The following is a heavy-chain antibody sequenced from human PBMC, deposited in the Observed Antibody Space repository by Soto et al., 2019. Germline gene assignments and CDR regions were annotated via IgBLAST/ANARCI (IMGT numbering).Heavy chain of an antibody. Sequence: GASVKVSCKASGGTFSSYAISWVRQAPGQGLEWMGGVIPIFGTANYAQKFQGRVTITADESTSTAYMELSSLRSEDTAVYYCARDCSSTSCYATGSYYYGMDVWGQGTTVTLSS. CDR2: VIPIFGTA. CDR3: ARDCSSTSCYATGSYYYGMDV. D-gene: IGHD2-2*01. V-gene: IGHV1-69*13. CDR1: GGTFSSYA. J-gene: IGHJ6*02.